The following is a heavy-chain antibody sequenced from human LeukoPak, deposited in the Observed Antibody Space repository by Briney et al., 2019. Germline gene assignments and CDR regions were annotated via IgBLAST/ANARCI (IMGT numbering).Heavy chain of an antibody. CDR3: ARDGNGSRAFDF. CDR1: GVSISSYF. D-gene: IGHD2-15*01. Sequence: PSETLSLTCTVSGVSISSYFWSWIRQPAGKGLEWIGRIYSSGSTNYNPSIKSRVTISVDKSSNQFSLNLTSVTAADTAVYYCARDGNGSRAFDFWGQGTLVTVFS. CDR2: IYSSGST. J-gene: IGHJ4*02. V-gene: IGHV4-4*07.